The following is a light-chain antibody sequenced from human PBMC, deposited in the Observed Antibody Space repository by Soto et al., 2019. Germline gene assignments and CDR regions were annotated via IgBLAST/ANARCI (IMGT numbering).Light chain of an antibody. V-gene: IGKV3-11*01. CDR2: GPS. CDR1: ENVRTF. CDR3: QQHSHGPPWT. Sequence: EVVLTQSPATLSLSPGERATLSCRASENVRTFVDWYQQKPGQAPRLLIHGPSNRSTGIRDRFSGSWSGTDFTLTISNLEPEDFAVYYCQQHSHGPPWTFGQGTRVEI. J-gene: IGKJ1*01.